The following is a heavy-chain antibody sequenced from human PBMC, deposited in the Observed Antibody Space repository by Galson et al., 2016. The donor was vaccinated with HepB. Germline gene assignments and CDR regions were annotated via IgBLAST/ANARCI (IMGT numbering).Heavy chain of an antibody. V-gene: IGHV3-15*01. CDR1: GFSFTSTW. J-gene: IGHJ4*02. CDR2: IKSRSDGETT. Sequence: SLRLSCAASGFSFTSTWMSWVRQAPGMGLEWIGRIKSRSDGETTEFAAPVRGRFSISRDDSKSTVYLQMSSLKTDDTAVYYCTTEVISMPFNSDYWGQGTLVTVSS. D-gene: IGHD2-2*01. CDR3: TTEVISMPFNSDY.